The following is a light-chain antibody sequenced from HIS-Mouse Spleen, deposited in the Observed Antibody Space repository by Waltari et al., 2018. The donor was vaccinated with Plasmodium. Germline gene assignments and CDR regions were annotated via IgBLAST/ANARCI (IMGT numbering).Light chain of an antibody. CDR1: ALPKKY. Sequence: SYELPQPPSVSVSPGQTARITCPGAALPKKYAYWYQQKSGQAPALVIYEDSKRPSGIPERFSGSSSGTMATLTISGAQVEDEADYYCYSTDSSGNHRVFGGGTKLTVL. CDR2: EDS. V-gene: IGLV3-10*01. CDR3: YSTDSSGNHRV. J-gene: IGLJ3*02.